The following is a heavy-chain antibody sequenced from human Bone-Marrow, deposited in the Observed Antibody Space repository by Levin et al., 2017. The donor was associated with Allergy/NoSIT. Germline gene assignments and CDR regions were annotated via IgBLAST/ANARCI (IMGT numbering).Heavy chain of an antibody. CDR2: ISGSGGST. Sequence: GGSLRLSCAASGFTFSSYAMSWVRQAPGKGLEWVSAISGSGGSTYYADSVKGRFTISRDNSKNTLYLQMNSLRAEDTAVYYCAKANRSYYDILTGYKTPYYFDYWGQGTLVTVSS. J-gene: IGHJ4*02. CDR3: AKANRSYYDILTGYKTPYYFDY. D-gene: IGHD3-9*01. V-gene: IGHV3-23*01. CDR1: GFTFSSYA.